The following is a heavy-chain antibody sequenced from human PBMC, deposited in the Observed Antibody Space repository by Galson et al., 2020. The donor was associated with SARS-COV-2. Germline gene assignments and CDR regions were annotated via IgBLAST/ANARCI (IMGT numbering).Heavy chain of an antibody. V-gene: IGHV6-1*01. J-gene: IGHJ6*02. D-gene: IGHD1-26*01. Sequence: SQTLSLTCAISGDSVSSNSAAWHWIRQSPSRGLEWLGRTYYRSKWYTDYAVSVKSRITINPDTSKNQFSLQLNSVTPEDTAVYYCARDWEASQNIVIHYYYGMDVWGQGTTATVSS. CDR3: ARDWEASQNIVIHYYYGMDV. CDR2: TYYRSKWYT. CDR1: GDSVSSNSAA.